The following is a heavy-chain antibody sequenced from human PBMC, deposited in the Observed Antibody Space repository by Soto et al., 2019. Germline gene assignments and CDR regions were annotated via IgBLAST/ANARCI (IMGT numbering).Heavy chain of an antibody. J-gene: IGHJ2*01. V-gene: IGHV3-48*03. CDR1: GFTFSNYE. Sequence: EVQLVESGGGWTQPGGSLRLSCEASGFTFSNYEMNWVRQAPGKGLEWVSYISSSGSIPYHADSVKGRFTISRDNAKSMLYLQINSPTPEDTAIYYCVRDYRSAWQSYCYFELWGRGTPVTVSS. D-gene: IGHD4-4*01. CDR3: VRDYRSAWQSYCYFEL. CDR2: ISSSGSIP.